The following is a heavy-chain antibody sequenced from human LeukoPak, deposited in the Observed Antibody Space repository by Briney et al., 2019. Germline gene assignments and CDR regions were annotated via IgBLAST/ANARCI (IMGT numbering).Heavy chain of an antibody. D-gene: IGHD6-13*01. J-gene: IGHJ5*02. Sequence: GASVKVSCKASGYTFTSYDINWVRQATGQGLEWMGWMNPNSGNTGYAQKFQGRVTMTRNTSISTAYLELSSLRSEDTAVYDCARGIAAVYNWFDPWGQGTLVTVSS. CDR1: GYTFTSYD. CDR2: MNPNSGNT. V-gene: IGHV1-8*01. CDR3: ARGIAAVYNWFDP.